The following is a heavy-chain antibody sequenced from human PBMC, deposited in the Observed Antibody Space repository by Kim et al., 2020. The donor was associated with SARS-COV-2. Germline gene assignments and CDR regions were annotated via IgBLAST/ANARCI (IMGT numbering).Heavy chain of an antibody. CDR3: ARVNVAGPYYFDY. Sequence: YAPKFQGRVTITADKSTSTAYMELSSLRSEDTAVYYCARVNVAGPYYFDYWGQGTLVTVSS. V-gene: IGHV1-69*04. J-gene: IGHJ4*02. D-gene: IGHD6-19*01.